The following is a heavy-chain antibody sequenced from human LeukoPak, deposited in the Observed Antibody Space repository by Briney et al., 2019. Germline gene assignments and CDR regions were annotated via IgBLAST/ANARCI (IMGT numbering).Heavy chain of an antibody. Sequence: ASVKVSCKASGYTFTSYGISWVRQAPGQGLEWMGWISAYNGNTNYAQKLQGRVTMTTDTSTSTAYMELRRLRSNDTAVYYCARLGEYYYDSSGYQFDYWGQGTLVTVAS. J-gene: IGHJ4*02. CDR1: GYTFTSYG. V-gene: IGHV1-18*01. CDR3: ARLGEYYYDSSGYQFDY. CDR2: ISAYNGNT. D-gene: IGHD3-22*01.